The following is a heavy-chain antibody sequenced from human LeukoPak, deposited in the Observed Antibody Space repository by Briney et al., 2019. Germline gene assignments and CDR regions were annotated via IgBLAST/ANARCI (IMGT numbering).Heavy chain of an antibody. Sequence: SETLSLTCAVYGGSFSGYYWSWIRQPPGKGLEWIGEINHSGSTNYNPSLKSRVTISVDTSKNQFSLKLSSVTAADTAVYYCARVLDMGAFDIWGQGTMVTVSS. CDR2: INHSGST. V-gene: IGHV4-34*09. D-gene: IGHD2-2*03. J-gene: IGHJ3*02. CDR1: GGSFSGYY. CDR3: ARVLDMGAFDI.